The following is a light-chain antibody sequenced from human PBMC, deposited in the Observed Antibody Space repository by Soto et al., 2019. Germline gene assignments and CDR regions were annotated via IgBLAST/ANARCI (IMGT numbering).Light chain of an antibody. CDR2: DVS. CDR3: SSFTSSATSV. Sequence: QSALTQPASVSGSPGQSITISCSGTSSDVGRYNYVSWYQQHPGKAPKLMIFDVSNRPSGVSNRCSGSKSGNTASLTISGLQAEDAADYYCSSFTSSATSVFGGGTQLTVL. CDR1: SSDVGRYNY. J-gene: IGLJ2*01. V-gene: IGLV2-14*03.